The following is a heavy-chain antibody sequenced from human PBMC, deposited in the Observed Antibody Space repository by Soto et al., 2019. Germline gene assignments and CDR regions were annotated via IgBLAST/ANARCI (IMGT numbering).Heavy chain of an antibody. CDR2: ISSSSSYI. CDR3: ARGNRYSSSPRY. CDR1: GFTFSNYN. V-gene: IGHV3-21*01. Sequence: GGSLRLSCVASGFTFSNYNMNWVRQAPGKGLEWVSSISSSSSYIYYADSVKGRFTISRDNAKNSLYLQMNSLRAEDTAVYYCARGNRYSSSPRYWGQGTLVTVSS. D-gene: IGHD6-13*01. J-gene: IGHJ4*02.